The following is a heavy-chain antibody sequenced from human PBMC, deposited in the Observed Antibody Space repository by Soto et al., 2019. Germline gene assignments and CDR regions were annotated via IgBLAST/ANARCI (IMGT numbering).Heavy chain of an antibody. CDR2: MNPNSGNT. CDR3: AILTGTTMWYFDY. Sequence: QVQLVQSGAEVKKPGASVKVSCKASGYTFTSYDINWVRQATGQGLEWMGWMNPNSGNTGYAQKFTGRVTRTMNTSLSTAYMELSSLRSEDTAVYYCAILTGTTMWYFDYWGQGTLVTVSS. CDR1: GYTFTSYD. J-gene: IGHJ4*02. V-gene: IGHV1-8*01. D-gene: IGHD1-7*01.